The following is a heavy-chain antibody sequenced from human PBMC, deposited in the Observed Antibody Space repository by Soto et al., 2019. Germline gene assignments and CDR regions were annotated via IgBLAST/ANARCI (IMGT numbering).Heavy chain of an antibody. V-gene: IGHV1-69*01. CDR3: AREGPPDIAWFDP. J-gene: IGHJ5*02. D-gene: IGHD2-15*01. Sequence: QVQLVQSGAEVKKPGSSVKVSCKASGGTFSIYTISWVRQAPGQGLEWMGGSAHSAQKVQGRLTVTADESTSTVYLELSSLTSEDTAVYYCAREGPPDIAWFDPWGQGTLVSVSS. CDR1: GGTFSIYT. CDR2: GSA.